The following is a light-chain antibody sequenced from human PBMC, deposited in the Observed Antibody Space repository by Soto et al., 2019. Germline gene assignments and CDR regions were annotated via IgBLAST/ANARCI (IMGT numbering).Light chain of an antibody. CDR1: SSNIGAGYD. CDR2: GNS. J-gene: IGLJ3*02. V-gene: IGLV1-40*01. Sequence: QSVLTQPPSVSGAPGQRVTISCTGSSSNIGAGYDVHWYQQLPGTAPKLLIYGNSNRPSGVPDRFSGSKSGTSASLAITGLQAEDEAEYYCQSYDNSLSGSWVFGGGTKVTVL. CDR3: QSYDNSLSGSWV.